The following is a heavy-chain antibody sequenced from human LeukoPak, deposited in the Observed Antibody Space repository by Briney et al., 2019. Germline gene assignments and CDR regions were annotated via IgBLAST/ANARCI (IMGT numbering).Heavy chain of an antibody. Sequence: PSETLSLTCAVYGGSFSGYYWSWIRQPPGKGLEWIGGINHSGSTNYNPSLKSRVTISVDTSKNQFSLKLSSVTAADTAVYYCARGNGNYYDSSGYYYGGGFDYWGQGTLVTVSS. D-gene: IGHD3-22*01. V-gene: IGHV4-34*01. CDR3: ARGNGNYYDSSGYYYGGGFDY. J-gene: IGHJ4*02. CDR1: GGSFSGYY. CDR2: INHSGST.